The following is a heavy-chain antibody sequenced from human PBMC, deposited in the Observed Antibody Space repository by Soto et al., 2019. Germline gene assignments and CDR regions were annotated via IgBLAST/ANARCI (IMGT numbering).Heavy chain of an antibody. CDR1: GLTFSCCG. V-gene: IGHV3-33*01. CDR3: VRERAPFAAFDI. CDR2: IWSNGRNT. J-gene: IGHJ3*02. Sequence: GGSLRLSCAASGLTFSCCGMHWVRQAPGKGLEWVAVIWSNGRNTYYAESVRGRFTFSRDNSKNTLFLQMNSLRVDDTAVYYCVRERAPFAAFDIWGQGTMVPVS.